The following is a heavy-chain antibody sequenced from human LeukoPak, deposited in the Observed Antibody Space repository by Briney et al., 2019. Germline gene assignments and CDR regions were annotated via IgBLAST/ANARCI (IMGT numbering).Heavy chain of an antibody. CDR1: GYTFTSYG. J-gene: IGHJ6*03. CDR2: ISAYNGNT. Sequence: EASVKVSCKASGYTFTSYGISWVRQAPGQGLEWMGRISAYNGNTNYAQKLQGRVTMTTDTSTSPAYMELRSLRSDDTAVYYCARVGAARPGYYYYYYMDVWGKGTTVTVSS. V-gene: IGHV1-18*01. CDR3: ARVGAARPGYYYYYYMDV. D-gene: IGHD6-6*01.